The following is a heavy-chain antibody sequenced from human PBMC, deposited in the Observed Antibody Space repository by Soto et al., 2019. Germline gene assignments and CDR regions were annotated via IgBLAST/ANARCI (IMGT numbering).Heavy chain of an antibody. CDR1: GYTFTSYD. J-gene: IGHJ4*02. D-gene: IGHD3-10*01. V-gene: IGHV1-8*01. CDR3: ARGRVAYYYGSGSYYFFDY. CDR2: MNPNSGNT. Sequence: ASVKVSCKASGYTFTSYDINWVRQATGQGLEWMGWMNPNSGNTGYAQKFQGRVTMTRNTSISTAYMELSSLRSEDTAVYYCARGRVAYYYGSGSYYFFDYWGQGTLVTVSS.